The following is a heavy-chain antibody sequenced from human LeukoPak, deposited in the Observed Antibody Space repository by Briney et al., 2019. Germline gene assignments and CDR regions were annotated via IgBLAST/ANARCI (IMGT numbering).Heavy chain of an antibody. CDR2: MNPNSGNT. J-gene: IGHJ4*02. D-gene: IGHD6-19*01. CDR1: GYTFTSYD. Sequence: ASVKVSCKASGYTFTSYDINWGRQAAGHGLGWMGWMNPNSGNTGYAQKFQGRVTMTRNTSISTAYMELSSLRSDDTAVYYCARAVAGGIDYWGQGTLVTVSS. CDR3: ARAVAGGIDY. V-gene: IGHV1-8*01.